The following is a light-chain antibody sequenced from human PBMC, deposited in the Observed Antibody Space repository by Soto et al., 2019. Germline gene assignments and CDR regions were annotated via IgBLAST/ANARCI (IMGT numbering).Light chain of an antibody. CDR3: QQYMSYLYT. Sequence: DIKVTQSPSTLSASVPSRVALSGRASQAVSIWLAWYQQKPGKAPKVLISDASSLQSGVPSRFSGSESGTEFTLTISNLQPEDFATYYCQQYMSYLYTFGQGTKVDIK. J-gene: IGKJ2*01. CDR2: DAS. V-gene: IGKV1-5*01. CDR1: QAVSIW.